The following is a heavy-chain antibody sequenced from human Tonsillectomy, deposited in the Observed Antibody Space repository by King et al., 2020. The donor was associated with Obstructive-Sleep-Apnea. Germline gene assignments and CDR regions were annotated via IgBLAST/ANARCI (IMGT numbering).Heavy chain of an antibody. CDR3: ARHRGVEDYGAYGDYFDY. CDR2: MYYSGNT. Sequence: VQLQESGPGLVKPSETLSLTCTVSGASITNYYWSWILQPPGKGLEWIGYMYYSGNTNFNPSLKSRVTISADTSKIQFSLRLSPVTAADTAVYYCARHRGVEDYGAYGDYFDYWGQGTLVTVSS. CDR1: GASITNYY. J-gene: IGHJ4*02. V-gene: IGHV4-59*08. D-gene: IGHD4/OR15-4a*01.